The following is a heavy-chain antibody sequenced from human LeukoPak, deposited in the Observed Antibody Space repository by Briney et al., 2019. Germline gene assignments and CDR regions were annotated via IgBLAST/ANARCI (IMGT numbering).Heavy chain of an antibody. CDR2: ISSSSSYI. CDR3: ARVGYQYYDFWSGYYIGAFDI. D-gene: IGHD3-3*01. V-gene: IGHV3-21*01. Sequence: TGGSLRLSCAASGFTFSSYSMNWVRPAPGKGLEWVSSISSSSSYIYYADSVKSRCTISRDNAKNSPYLQMNSLRAEDTAVYYCARVGYQYYDFWSGYYIGAFDIWGQGTMVTVSS. CDR1: GFTFSSYS. J-gene: IGHJ3*02.